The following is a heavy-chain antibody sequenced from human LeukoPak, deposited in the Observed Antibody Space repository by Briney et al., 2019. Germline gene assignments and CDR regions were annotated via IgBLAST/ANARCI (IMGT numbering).Heavy chain of an antibody. J-gene: IGHJ4*02. CDR3: ARGSLNATVGATTFDY. D-gene: IGHD1-26*01. CDR2: IYTSGGT. Sequence: SETLSLTCTVSGGSISSYYWSWIRQPAGKGLEWIGRIYTSGGTNYNPSLKGRVTISVDTSKNQFSLKLSSVTAADTAVYYCARGSLNATVGATTFDYWGQGTLVTVSS. CDR1: GGSISSYY. V-gene: IGHV4-4*07.